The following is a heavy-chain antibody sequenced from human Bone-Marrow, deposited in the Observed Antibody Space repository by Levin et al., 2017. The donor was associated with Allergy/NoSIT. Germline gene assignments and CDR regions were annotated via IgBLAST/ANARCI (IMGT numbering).Heavy chain of an antibody. Sequence: GESLKISCAASGFTFSSYGMHWVRQAPGKGLEWVAVISYDGSNKYYADSVKGRFTISRDNSKNTLYLQMNSLRAEDTAVYYCAKVLGPKGCSGGSCYHYYYGMDVWGQGTTVTVSS. J-gene: IGHJ6*02. CDR3: AKVLGPKGCSGGSCYHYYYGMDV. CDR2: ISYDGSNK. D-gene: IGHD2-15*01. CDR1: GFTFSSYG. V-gene: IGHV3-30*18.